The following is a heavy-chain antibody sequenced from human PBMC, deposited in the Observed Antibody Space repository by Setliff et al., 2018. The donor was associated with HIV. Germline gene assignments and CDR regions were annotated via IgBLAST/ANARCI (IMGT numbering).Heavy chain of an antibody. CDR3: ARGVVTLRYYYYYYMDV. D-gene: IGHD2-21*02. Sequence: ASVKVSCKASGGSFSSYAISWVRQAPGQGLEWMGRIIPIFGSANYAKNFQGRVTINADKSTSTAYMELRSLRSEDTAVYYCARGVVTLRYYYYYYMDVWGKGTTVTVSS. V-gene: IGHV1-69*06. CDR1: GGSFSSYA. CDR2: IIPIFGSA. J-gene: IGHJ6*03.